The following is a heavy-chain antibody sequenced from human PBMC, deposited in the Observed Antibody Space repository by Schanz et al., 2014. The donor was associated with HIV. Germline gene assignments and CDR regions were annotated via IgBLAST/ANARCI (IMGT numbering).Heavy chain of an antibody. Sequence: EVQLLQSGGGLVQPGGSLTLSCAASGFTFSTYAMSWVRQAPGKGLEWVSYISSSGSTKYNADSVKGRFTISRDNAKNSLYLQMNRLRAEDTALYYCARVWADYGMDVWGQGTTVTVSS. CDR1: GFTFSTYA. CDR3: ARVWADYGMDV. CDR2: ISSSGSTK. D-gene: IGHD3-16*01. J-gene: IGHJ6*02. V-gene: IGHV3-48*04.